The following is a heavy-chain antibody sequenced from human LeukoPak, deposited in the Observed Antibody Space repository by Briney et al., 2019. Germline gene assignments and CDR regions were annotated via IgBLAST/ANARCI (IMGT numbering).Heavy chain of an antibody. Sequence: GGSLRLSCAASGFTFSSYWMSWVRQAPGKGLEWVANIKQDGSEKYYVDSVKGRFTISRDNAKNSLYLQMNSLRAEDTAVYYCARGWRGSRQYCSSTGCHNPKNAFDIWGQGTMVTVSS. D-gene: IGHD2-2*01. V-gene: IGHV3-7*03. J-gene: IGHJ3*02. CDR3: ARGWRGSRQYCSSTGCHNPKNAFDI. CDR1: GFTFSSYW. CDR2: IKQDGSEK.